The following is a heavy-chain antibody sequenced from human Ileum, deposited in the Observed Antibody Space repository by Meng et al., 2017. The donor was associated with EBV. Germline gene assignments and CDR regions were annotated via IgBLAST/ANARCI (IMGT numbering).Heavy chain of an antibody. V-gene: IGHV4-61*01. Sequence: VQLPASGPGLVKPSEPLSLTCTVSGGSVSISSYYWSWIRQPPGKGLEWIGYIYYSGTTNYNPSLESRVTISVDTSKNQFSLKLRSVAASDTAVYYCARGWDTAMDSGWGQGTLVTVSS. D-gene: IGHD5-18*01. CDR1: GGSVSISSYY. J-gene: IGHJ4*02. CDR2: IYYSGTT. CDR3: ARGWDTAMDSG.